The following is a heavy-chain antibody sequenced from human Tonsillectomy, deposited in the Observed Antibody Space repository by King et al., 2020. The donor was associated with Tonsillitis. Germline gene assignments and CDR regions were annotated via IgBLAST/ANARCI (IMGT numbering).Heavy chain of an antibody. CDR1: GDTFTVYY. CDR3: ARGRDY. J-gene: IGHJ4*02. CDR2: INPNSGGT. V-gene: IGHV1-2*02. Sequence: GRAGAGGGEPGASGKVSCKASGDTFTVYYMHWVRQAPGQGLGWMGWINPNSGGTNYAQKFQGRVTMTRGTSISTAYMELSRLRSDDTAVYYCARGRDYWGQGTLVTVSS.